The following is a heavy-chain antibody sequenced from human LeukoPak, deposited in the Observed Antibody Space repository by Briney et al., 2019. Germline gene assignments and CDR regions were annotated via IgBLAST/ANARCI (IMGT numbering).Heavy chain of an antibody. J-gene: IGHJ6*02. V-gene: IGHV3-21*01. D-gene: IGHD1/OR15-1a*01. CDR2: ISSSSSYI. CDR1: GFTFSSYG. Sequence: GRSLRLSCAASGFTFSSYGMHWVRQAPGKGLEWVSSISSSSSYIYYADSVKGRFTISRDNAKNSLYLQMNSLRAEDTAVYYCARDRTPYYYGMDVWGQGTTVTVSS. CDR3: ARDRTPYYYGMDV.